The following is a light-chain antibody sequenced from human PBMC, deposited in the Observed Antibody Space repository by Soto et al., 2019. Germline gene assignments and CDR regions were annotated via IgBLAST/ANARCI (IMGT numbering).Light chain of an antibody. V-gene: IGKV3-20*01. CDR1: QSVGSDY. CDR3: QQFGSSPRT. CDR2: GIF. J-gene: IGKJ1*01. Sequence: EIVLTQSPRTLSLSPGERATLSCRASQSVGSDYVAWYQHRPGQAPRLLFSGIFRRATGIPDRFSGSGSGTDFTLTINRLEPEDFAVYYCQQFGSSPRTFGQGTRWIS.